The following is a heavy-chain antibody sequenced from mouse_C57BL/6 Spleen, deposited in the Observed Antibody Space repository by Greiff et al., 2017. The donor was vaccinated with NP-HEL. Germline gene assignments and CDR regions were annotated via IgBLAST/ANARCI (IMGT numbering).Heavy chain of an antibody. Sequence: DVQLVESEGGLVQPGSSMKLSCTASGFTFSDYYMAWVRQVPEKGLEWVANINYDGSSTYYLDSLKSRFIISRDNAKNILYLHMSSLKSEDTATYYCARDGGAYFDYWGQGTTLTVSS. D-gene: IGHD1-1*02. CDR1: GFTFSDYY. CDR3: ARDGGAYFDY. CDR2: INYDGSST. J-gene: IGHJ2*01. V-gene: IGHV5-16*01.